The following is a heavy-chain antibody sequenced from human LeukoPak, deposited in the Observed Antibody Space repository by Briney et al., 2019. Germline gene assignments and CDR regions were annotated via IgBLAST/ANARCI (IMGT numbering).Heavy chain of an antibody. CDR3: AKDLMRFLEWLPAPGFDY. V-gene: IGHV3-30*02. CDR1: GFTFGSYG. CDR2: IRYDGSNK. D-gene: IGHD3-3*01. J-gene: IGHJ4*02. Sequence: PGGSLRLSCAASGFTFGSYGMHWVRQAPGKGLEWVAFIRYDGSNKYYADSVKGRFTISRDNSKNTLYLQMNSLRAEDTAVYYCAKDLMRFLEWLPAPGFDYWGQGTLVTVSS.